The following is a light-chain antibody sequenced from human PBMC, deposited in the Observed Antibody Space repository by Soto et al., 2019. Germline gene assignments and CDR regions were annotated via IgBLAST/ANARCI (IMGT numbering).Light chain of an antibody. Sequence: EIVLTQSPGTLSLSPGERATLSCRASQSVRSSYLAWYQQKPGQAPRLLIDGASSRATGIPDRFSGSGSGTDFTLTISRVQPEDFAVYFCQQYGTSPLTFGGGPKVEIK. CDR2: GAS. CDR3: QQYGTSPLT. CDR1: QSVRSSY. V-gene: IGKV3-20*01. J-gene: IGKJ4*01.